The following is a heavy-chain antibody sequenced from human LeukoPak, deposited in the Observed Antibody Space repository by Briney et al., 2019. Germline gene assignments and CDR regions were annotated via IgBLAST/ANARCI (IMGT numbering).Heavy chain of an antibody. CDR3: ALFGGNNYSPY. Sequence: SETLSLTCTVSGGSTSSYYWSWIRQPPGKGLEWIGYIYYSGSTKYNPSLKSRVTISVDTSKNQFSLKLTSVTAADTAVYYCALFGGNNYSPYWGQGTLVTVSS. V-gene: IGHV4-59*01. CDR2: IYYSGST. J-gene: IGHJ4*02. D-gene: IGHD2-15*01. CDR1: GGSTSSYY.